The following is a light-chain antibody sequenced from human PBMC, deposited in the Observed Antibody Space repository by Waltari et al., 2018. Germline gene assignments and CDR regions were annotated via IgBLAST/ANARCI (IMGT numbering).Light chain of an antibody. CDR1: QSIGRT. CDR2: GAS. CDR3: QNYERLPVT. J-gene: IGKJ1*01. Sequence: SCRASQSIGRTLTWYQQKPGQSPRLLMDGASIRAAGIPDRFSGSGSGTDFILTITRLEPEDFAVYYCQNYERLPVTFGQGTKVEIK. V-gene: IGKV3-20*01.